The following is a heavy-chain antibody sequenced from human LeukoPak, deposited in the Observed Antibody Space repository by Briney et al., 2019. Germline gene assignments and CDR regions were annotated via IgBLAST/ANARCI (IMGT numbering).Heavy chain of an antibody. CDR2: IYYSGST. D-gene: IGHD5-18*01. CDR1: GGSISSYY. Sequence: PSETLSLTCTVSGGSISSYYWSWIRQPPGKGLEWIGYIYYSGSTNYNPSLKSRVTISVDTSKNQFSLKLSSVTAADTAVCYCARDSPRQLYDDEDYYYYGMDVWGQGTTVTVSS. V-gene: IGHV4-59*01. J-gene: IGHJ6*02. CDR3: ARDSPRQLYDDEDYYYYGMDV.